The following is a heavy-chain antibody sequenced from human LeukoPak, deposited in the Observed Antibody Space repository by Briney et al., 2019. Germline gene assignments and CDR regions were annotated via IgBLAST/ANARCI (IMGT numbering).Heavy chain of an antibody. Sequence: SETLSLTCTVSGGSLSSGGYYWSWIRQHPGKGLEWIGYIYYSGSTYYNPSLKSRVTISVDTSKNQFSLKLSSVTAADTAVYYCARGPPNWGYDYWGPGTLVTVSS. V-gene: IGHV4-31*03. CDR3: ARGPPNWGYDY. J-gene: IGHJ4*02. D-gene: IGHD7-27*01. CDR1: GGSLSSGGYY. CDR2: IYYSGST.